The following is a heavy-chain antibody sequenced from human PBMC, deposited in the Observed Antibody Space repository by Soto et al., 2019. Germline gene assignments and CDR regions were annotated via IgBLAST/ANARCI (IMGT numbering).Heavy chain of an antibody. CDR2: INAGNGNT. Sequence: ASVKVSCKSSGYTFSGYALHWVRQAPGQRLEWMGWINAGNGNTNYSQKFQGRVTITRDTSASTAYMELSSLRSEDTAVYYCAALSVDYSIQSPIDYWGQGTLVTVSS. CDR1: GYTFSGYA. CDR3: AALSVDYSIQSPIDY. J-gene: IGHJ4*02. D-gene: IGHD4-4*01. V-gene: IGHV1-3*01.